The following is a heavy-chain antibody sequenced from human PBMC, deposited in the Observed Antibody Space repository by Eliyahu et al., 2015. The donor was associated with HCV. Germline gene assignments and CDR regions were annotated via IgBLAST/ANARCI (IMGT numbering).Heavy chain of an antibody. J-gene: IGHJ3*02. CDR3: ASGDCSVGSCYFRDASDI. V-gene: IGHV3-74*01. D-gene: IGHD2-15*01. CDR2: LNTDGSRT. Sequence: EVQLVESGGGLVQPGGSLRLSCAASGFTFGTYWMHWVRQVPGKGLVWVSRLNTDGSRTDYADSVKGRFIISRDNAKNTLYLQMNSLRAEDTAVYYCASGDCSVGSCYFRDASDIWGQGTMVTVSS. CDR1: GFTFGTYW.